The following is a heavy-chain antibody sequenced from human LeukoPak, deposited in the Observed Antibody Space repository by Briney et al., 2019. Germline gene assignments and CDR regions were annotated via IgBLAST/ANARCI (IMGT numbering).Heavy chain of an antibody. CDR3: ARSRQDLDYYGSGSYYWFDP. V-gene: IGHV4-4*09. D-gene: IGHD3-10*01. J-gene: IGHJ5*02. CDR2: IYTSGST. CDR1: GGSISSYY. Sequence: PSETLSLTCTVSGGSISSYYWSWIRQPPGKGLEWIGYIYTSGSTNYNPSLKSRVTISVDTSKNQFSLKLSSVTAADTAVYYCARSRQDLDYYGSGSYYWFDPWGQGTLVTVSS.